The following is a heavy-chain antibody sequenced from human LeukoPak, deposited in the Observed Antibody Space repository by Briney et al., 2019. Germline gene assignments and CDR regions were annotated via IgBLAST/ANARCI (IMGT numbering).Heavy chain of an antibody. J-gene: IGHJ6*02. CDR3: ARALPPGLHYYYYYGMDV. V-gene: IGHV1-69*13. Sequence: GASVKVSCTASGGTFSSYAISWVRQAPGQGLEWMGGIIPIFGTTNYAQKFQGRVTITADESTSTAYMELSSLRSEDTAVYYCARALPPGLHYYYYYGMDVWGQGTTVTVSS. CDR1: GGTFSSYA. CDR2: IIPIFGTT.